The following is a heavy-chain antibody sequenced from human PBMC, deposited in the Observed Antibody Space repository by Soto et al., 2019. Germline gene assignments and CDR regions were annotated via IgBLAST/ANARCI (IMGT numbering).Heavy chain of an antibody. D-gene: IGHD4-17*01. CDR1: RGSFSGYD. J-gene: IGHJ4*02. Sequence: PSETLSLTCGVYRGSFSGYDWSWIRQPPGKGLEWIGEINHSGSTNYNPSLKSRVTLSIDTSKNRFSLNLSSVTAADTAVYYCARTYGGNTFDYWGQGTLVTVS. CDR3: ARTYGGNTFDY. V-gene: IGHV4-34*01. CDR2: INHSGST.